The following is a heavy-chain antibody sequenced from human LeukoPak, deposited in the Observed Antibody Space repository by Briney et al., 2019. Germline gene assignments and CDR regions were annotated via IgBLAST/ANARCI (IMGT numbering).Heavy chain of an antibody. V-gene: IGHV3-7*03. D-gene: IGHD3-10*01. CDR2: IKQDGSEK. CDR3: ARAASYKFDP. J-gene: IGHJ5*02. CDR1: GFTFSSYW. Sequence: PGGSLRLSCAASGFTFSSYWMSWVRQAPGKGLEWVGNIKQDGSEKYYVDSLKDRFTISRDNAKNLLYLQMNILRAEDTAVYYCARAASYKFDPWGQGTLVTVSS.